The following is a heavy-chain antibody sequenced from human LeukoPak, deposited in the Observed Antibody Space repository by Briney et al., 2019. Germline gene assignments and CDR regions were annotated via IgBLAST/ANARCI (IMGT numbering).Heavy chain of an antibody. CDR3: TKDLSRDYGDYVVLEAFEI. CDR2: ISAYNGNT. V-gene: IGHV1-18*01. Sequence: ASVKVSCKASGYTFTSYGISWVRQAPGQGLEWMGWISAYNGNTNYAQKPQGRVTMTTDTSTSTAYMELRSLRAEDTAVYYCTKDLSRDYGDYVVLEAFEIWGQGTMVTVSS. D-gene: IGHD4-17*01. CDR1: GYTFTSYG. J-gene: IGHJ3*02.